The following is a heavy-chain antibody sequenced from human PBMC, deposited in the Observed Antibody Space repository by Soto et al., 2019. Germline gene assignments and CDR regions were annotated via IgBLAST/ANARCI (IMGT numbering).Heavy chain of an antibody. CDR2: MNPGSGDT. V-gene: IGHV1-8*01. Sequence: SSVKVSCKASGYSFTNNDVSWVRQATGQGLEWMGLMNPGSGDTGCAQKVQGRVTMTRDISTATAYMELSSLRSDDTATYYCARMATLGSLNWFDPWGQGTLVTV. CDR3: ARMATLGSLNWFDP. CDR1: GYSFTNND. D-gene: IGHD3-16*02. J-gene: IGHJ5*02.